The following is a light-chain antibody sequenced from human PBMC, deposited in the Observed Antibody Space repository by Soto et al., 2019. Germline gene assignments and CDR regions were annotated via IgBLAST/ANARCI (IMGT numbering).Light chain of an antibody. J-gene: IGLJ1*01. V-gene: IGLV2-14*01. Sequence: QSVLTQPASVSGSPGQSITISCTGTNSDIGYYNYVSWYQQHPGKAPKLMVFEVSKRPSGVPDRFSGTKSGNTASLTISGLQAEDEADYYCASHTSSHSYVFGSGTKLTVL. CDR1: NSDIGYYNY. CDR2: EVS. CDR3: ASHTSSHSYV.